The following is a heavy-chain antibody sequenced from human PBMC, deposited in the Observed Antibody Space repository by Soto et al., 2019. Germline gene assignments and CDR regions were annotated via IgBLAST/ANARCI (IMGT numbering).Heavy chain of an antibody. J-gene: IGHJ4*01. CDR1: GFTFSNSI. D-gene: IGHD3-10*01. Sequence: QVQLVESGGGVVQPGRSLRLSCAASGFTFSNSIMHWVRQAPGQGLEWVAIILHDGNNEYYADSVKGRFTISRDNSKNTLYLQMNSLRTEDTAMYYCARDDEDGSYCDLGYWGLGTLVTVSS. V-gene: IGHV3-30-3*01. CDR2: ILHDGNNE. CDR3: ARDDEDGSYCDLGY.